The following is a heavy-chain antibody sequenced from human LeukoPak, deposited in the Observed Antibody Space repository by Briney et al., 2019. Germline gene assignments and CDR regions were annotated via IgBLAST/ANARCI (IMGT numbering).Heavy chain of an antibody. CDR3: ARVATSSLDY. CDR1: GFTFSSYG. J-gene: IGHJ4*02. Sequence: PVGSLRVSRAASGFTFSSYGMHWVRQAPGKGLEWVALIWYDGSKNYYGESVKGRFTISRDNVQNTLHLQMNSLRAEDTAVYYCARVATSSLDYWGQGTLVTVSS. CDR2: IWYDGSKN. V-gene: IGHV3-33*01. D-gene: IGHD2-2*01.